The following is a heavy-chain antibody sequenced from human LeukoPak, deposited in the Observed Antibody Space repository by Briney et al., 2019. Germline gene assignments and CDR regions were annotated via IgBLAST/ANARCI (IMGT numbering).Heavy chain of an antibody. D-gene: IGHD6-13*01. CDR2: ISSSISTI. Sequence: GGSLRLSCAASGFTFSSYGMNWVRQAPGKGLEWVSYISSSISTISYTDSVKGRFTISRDNAKNSLYLQMNNLRDEDTAVYYCASRAGYTGSWSAFDYWGQGTLVTVSS. CDR3: ASRAGYTGSWSAFDY. CDR1: GFTFSSYG. V-gene: IGHV3-48*02. J-gene: IGHJ4*02.